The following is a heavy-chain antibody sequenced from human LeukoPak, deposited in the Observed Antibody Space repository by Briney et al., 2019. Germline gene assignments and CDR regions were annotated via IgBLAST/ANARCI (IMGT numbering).Heavy chain of an antibody. D-gene: IGHD2-15*01. V-gene: IGHV4-38-2*02. CDR1: GYSNSSGYY. CDR3: AREASQYCSGGSCYSVFNAFDI. CDR2: ICYSGRI. Sequence: SETLSLTCTVWGYSNSSGYYWGWLRQPPGKGLEWIGSICYSGRIYYHPSLKSRVTISVDPSKTQFSLKLSSVTAADTAVYFCAREASQYCSGGSCYSVFNAFDIWGQGTMVTVSS. J-gene: IGHJ3*02.